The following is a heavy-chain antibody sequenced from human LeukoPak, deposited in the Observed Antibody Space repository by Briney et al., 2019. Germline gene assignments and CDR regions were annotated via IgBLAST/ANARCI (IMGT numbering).Heavy chain of an antibody. V-gene: IGHV1-69*05. CDR1: GGTFSSYA. CDR3: ARDLGVAAALGY. Sequence: AASVKVSCKASGGTFSSYAISWVRQAPGQGLEWMGGIIPIFGTANYAQKFQGRVTMTTDTSTSTAYMELRSLRSDDTAVYYCARDLGVAAALGYWGQGTLVTVSS. CDR2: IIPIFGTA. J-gene: IGHJ4*02. D-gene: IGHD6-13*01.